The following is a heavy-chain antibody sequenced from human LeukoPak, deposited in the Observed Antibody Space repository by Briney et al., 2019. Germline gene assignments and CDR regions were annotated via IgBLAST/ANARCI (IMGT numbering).Heavy chain of an antibody. CDR1: GFTFSSYA. CDR2: ISGSGGST. Sequence: PGGSLRLSCAASGFTFSSYAMSWVRQAPGKGLEWVSAISGSGGSTYYADSVKGRFTISRDNSKNTLYLQMNSLRAEDTAVYYCAKDQIGGLRFHYFDYWGQGTLVTASS. CDR3: AKDQIGGLRFHYFDY. D-gene: IGHD5-12*01. V-gene: IGHV3-23*01. J-gene: IGHJ4*02.